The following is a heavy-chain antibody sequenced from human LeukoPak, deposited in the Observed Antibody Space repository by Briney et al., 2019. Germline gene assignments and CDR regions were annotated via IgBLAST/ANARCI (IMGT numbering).Heavy chain of an antibody. D-gene: IGHD6-13*01. CDR2: ISYDGSNK. J-gene: IGHJ4*02. CDR1: GFTFSSYG. V-gene: IGHV3-30*18. CDR3: AKDHSSSWYYFDY. Sequence: GGSLRLSCAASGFTFSSYGMHWVRQAPGKGLEWVAVISYDGSNKYYADSVKGRFTISRDNSKNTLYLQMNSLRAEDTAVYYCAKDHSSSWYYFDYWGQGTLVTVSS.